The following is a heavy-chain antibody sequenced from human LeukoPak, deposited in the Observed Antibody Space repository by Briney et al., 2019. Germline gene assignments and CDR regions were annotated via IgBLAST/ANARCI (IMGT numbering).Heavy chain of an antibody. CDR1: CGSFSGYY. J-gene: IGHJ6*02. V-gene: IGHV4-34*01. D-gene: IGHD2-15*01. Sequence: PSETLSLTCAVYCGSFSGYYWSWIRQPPGKGLEWIGEINHSGSTNYNPSLKSRVTISVDTSKNQFSLKLSSVTAADTAVYYCARAKRYCSGGSCPTRYYYGMDVWGQGTTVTVPS. CDR2: INHSGST. CDR3: ARAKRYCSGGSCPTRYYYGMDV.